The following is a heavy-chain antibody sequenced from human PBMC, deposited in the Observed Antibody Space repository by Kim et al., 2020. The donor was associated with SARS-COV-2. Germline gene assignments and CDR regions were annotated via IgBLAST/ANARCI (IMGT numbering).Heavy chain of an antibody. CDR1: GGSISSYY. Sequence: SETLSLTCTVSGGSISSYYWSWIRLPPGKGLEWIGYIYYSGSTNCNPSLKSRVTISVDTSKNQFSLKLSSVTAADTPVYYCARAHSGSYRSGYYFDYWGQGTLVTVSS. V-gene: IGHV4-59*01. CDR2: IYYSGST. J-gene: IGHJ4*02. CDR3: ARAHSGSYRSGYYFDY. D-gene: IGHD1-26*01.